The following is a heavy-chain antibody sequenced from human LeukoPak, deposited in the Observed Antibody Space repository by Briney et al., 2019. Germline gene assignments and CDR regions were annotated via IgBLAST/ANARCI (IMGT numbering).Heavy chain of an antibody. CDR2: ISSSLSTI. J-gene: IGHJ4*02. V-gene: IGHV3-48*01. D-gene: IGHD5-12*01. CDR1: GFTFSTYS. Sequence: GALRLSCAASGFTFSTYSMNWVRQAPGKGLEWVSYISSSLSTIYYADSVKGRFTISRDNAKKSLYLQMSSLRREDTAVYFCVRGPRYSGYDYFDYWGQGTLVTVSS. CDR3: VRGPRYSGYDYFDY.